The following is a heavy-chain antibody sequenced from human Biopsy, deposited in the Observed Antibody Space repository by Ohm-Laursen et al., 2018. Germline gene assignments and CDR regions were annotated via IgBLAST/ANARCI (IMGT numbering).Heavy chain of an antibody. J-gene: IGHJ4*02. Sequence: RSPLLSLAASGFNFSCHCMHRGPPGPRKGLGGGGVLTDDGRNKYYVDSVKGRFTISRDNSKNTLYLQMNNLRAEDTAVFYCAKDLRNNNWGVENWGQGTLVTVSS. V-gene: IGHV3-30*18. CDR2: LTDDGRNK. CDR1: GFNFSCHC. D-gene: IGHD7-27*01. CDR3: AKDLRNNNWGVEN.